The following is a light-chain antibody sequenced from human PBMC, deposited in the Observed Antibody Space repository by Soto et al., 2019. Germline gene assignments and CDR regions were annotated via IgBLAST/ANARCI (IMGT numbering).Light chain of an antibody. V-gene: IGKV3D-7*01. Sequence: PGARVTLSCRASQSVSSSYLTWYQQKPGQAPRLLIYGASTRATGIPARFSGSGSGTDFTLTISSLQPEDFAVYYCQQDYNLPRGTFGQGTRLEIK. CDR3: QQDYNLPRGT. J-gene: IGKJ5*01. CDR1: QSVSSSY. CDR2: GAS.